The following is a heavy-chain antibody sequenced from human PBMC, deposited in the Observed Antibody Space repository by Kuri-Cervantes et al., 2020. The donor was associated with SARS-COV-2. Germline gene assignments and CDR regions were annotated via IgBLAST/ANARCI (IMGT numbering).Heavy chain of an antibody. D-gene: IGHD1-26*01. CDR1: GGSISGGGYY. Sequence: SCTVSGGSISGGGYYWSWIRQPPGKGLEWIGYIYHSGSTYYNPSLKSRVTISVDRSKNQFSLKLSSVTAADTAVYYCARGGGSYPYYYYYMDVWGKGTTVTVSS. V-gene: IGHV4-30-2*01. CDR2: IYHSGST. CDR3: ARGGGSYPYYYYYMDV. J-gene: IGHJ6*03.